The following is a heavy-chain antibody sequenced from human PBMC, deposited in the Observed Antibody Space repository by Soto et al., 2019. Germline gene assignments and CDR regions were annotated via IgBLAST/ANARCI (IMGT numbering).Heavy chain of an antibody. V-gene: IGHV1-18*01. CDR1: GYTFTSYG. D-gene: IGHD3-3*01. Sequence: ASVKVSCKASGYTFTSYGISWVRQAPGQGLEWMGWISAYNGNTNYAQKLQGRVTMTTDTSTSTAYMELRSLRSDDTAVYYCARETYYDFWSGPYYGMDVWGQGTTVTVSS. CDR3: ARETYYDFWSGPYYGMDV. J-gene: IGHJ6*02. CDR2: ISAYNGNT.